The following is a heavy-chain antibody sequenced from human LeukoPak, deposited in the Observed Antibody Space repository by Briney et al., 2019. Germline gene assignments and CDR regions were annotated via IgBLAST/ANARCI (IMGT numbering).Heavy chain of an antibody. J-gene: IGHJ6*03. CDR1: GFTFSSYA. CDR2: ISYDGSNK. Sequence: TGRSLRLSCAASGFTFSSYAMHWVRQAPGKGLDWVAVISYDGSNKYYADSVKGRFTISRDNSKNTLYLQMNSLRAEDTAVYYCARSEHDFFSYMDVRGKGTTVTVSS. D-gene: IGHD1-1*01. CDR3: ARSEHDFFSYMDV. V-gene: IGHV3-30*01.